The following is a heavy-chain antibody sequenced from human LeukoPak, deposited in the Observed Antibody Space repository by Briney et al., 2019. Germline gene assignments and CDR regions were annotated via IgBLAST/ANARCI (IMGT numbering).Heavy chain of an antibody. CDR3: ARMYCGGDCYPQNYDAFDI. CDR1: GYTFTSYA. CDR2: INAGNGNT. Sequence: ASVKVSCKASGYTFTSYAMHWVRQAPGQRLEWMGWINAGNGNTKYSQKFQGRVTVTRDTSASTAYMELSSLRSEDTAVYYCARMYCGGDCYPQNYDAFDIWGQGTTVTVSS. J-gene: IGHJ3*02. V-gene: IGHV1-3*01. D-gene: IGHD2-21*02.